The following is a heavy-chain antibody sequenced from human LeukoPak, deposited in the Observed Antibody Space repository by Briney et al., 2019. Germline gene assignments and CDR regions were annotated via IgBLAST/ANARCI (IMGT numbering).Heavy chain of an antibody. CDR3: ARAGAYYDYVWGSYRLNPYYYYMDV. J-gene: IGHJ6*03. CDR2: INPSGGST. D-gene: IGHD3-16*02. V-gene: IGHV1-46*01. Sequence: ASVKVSCKASGYTFTGYYIHWVRQAPGQGLEWMGIINPSGGSTSYAQKFQGRVTMTRDMSTSTVYMELSSLRSEDTAVYYCARAGAYYDYVWGSYRLNPYYYYMDVWGKGTTVTVSS. CDR1: GYTFTGYY.